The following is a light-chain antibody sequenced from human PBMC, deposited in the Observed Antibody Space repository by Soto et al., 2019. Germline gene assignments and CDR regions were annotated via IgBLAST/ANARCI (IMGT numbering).Light chain of an antibody. CDR1: HNINNW. Sequence: DIQMTQSPSTLSASVGDRVTITCRASHNINNWLAWYQQKPGKAPKLLIYRPSSLENGAPSRFSVRESGTYFILTITSLQPDAFRTYFCQQYRSESTFGQRTNVEIK. CDR2: RPS. V-gene: IGKV1-5*03. CDR3: QQYRSEST. J-gene: IGKJ1*01.